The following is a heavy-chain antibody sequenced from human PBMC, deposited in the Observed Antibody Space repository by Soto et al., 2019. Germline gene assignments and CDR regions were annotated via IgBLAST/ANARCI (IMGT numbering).Heavy chain of an antibody. V-gene: IGHV3-11*01. CDR2: IRSSGTNI. CDR1: GFTLSDYY. J-gene: IGHJ2*01. Sequence: QVQLVESGGGLVKPGGSLRLSCAASGFTLSDYYMSWIRQAPGKGLEWISYIRSSGTNIYYADSVKGRFTISRDNAQKSLYLQMNSLRAEDTAVYYCARDRGSGSPYWYFDLWGRGTLVTVSS. D-gene: IGHD1-26*01. CDR3: ARDRGSGSPYWYFDL.